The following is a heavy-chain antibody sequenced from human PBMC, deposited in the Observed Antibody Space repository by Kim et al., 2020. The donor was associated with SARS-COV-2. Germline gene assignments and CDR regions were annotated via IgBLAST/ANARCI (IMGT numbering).Heavy chain of an antibody. D-gene: IGHD3-16*01. J-gene: IGHJ6*02. CDR3: ARFLGERGPQSYYYGMDV. CDR2: INPNSGGT. Sequence: ASVKVSCKASGYTFTGYYMHWVRQAPGQGLEWMGWINPNSGGTNYAQKFQGRVTMTRDTSISTAYMELSRLRSDDTAVYYCARFLGERGPQSYYYGMDVWGQGTTVTVSS. CDR1: GYTFTGYY. V-gene: IGHV1-2*02.